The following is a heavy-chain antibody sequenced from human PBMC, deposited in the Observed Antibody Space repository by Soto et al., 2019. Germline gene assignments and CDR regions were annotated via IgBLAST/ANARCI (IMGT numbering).Heavy chain of an antibody. D-gene: IGHD2-2*01. J-gene: IGHJ4*02. CDR3: ARRGQHCSSTSCDPFDY. V-gene: IGHV1-69*02. Sequence: QVQLVQSGAEVKKPGSSVKVSCKASGGTFSSYPISWVRQAPGQGLEWMGRIIPILGIANYAQKFQGRVTITADKSTSTAYMELSSLRSEDTAVYYCARRGQHCSSTSCDPFDYWGQGTLVTVSS. CDR2: IIPILGIA. CDR1: GGTFSSYP.